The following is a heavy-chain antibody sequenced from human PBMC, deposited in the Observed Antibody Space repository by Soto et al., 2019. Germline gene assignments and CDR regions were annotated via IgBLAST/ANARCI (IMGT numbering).Heavy chain of an antibody. CDR3: ARVYSSSPLPWFDP. D-gene: IGHD6-13*01. J-gene: IGHJ5*02. Sequence: PSETLSLTCTVSGGSISGYYWSWIRQPPGKGLEWIGYIYYSGSTNYNPSLKSRVTISVDTSKNQFSLKLSSVTAADTAVYYCARVYSSSPLPWFDPWGQGTLVTVSS. CDR1: GGSISGYY. V-gene: IGHV4-59*01. CDR2: IYYSGST.